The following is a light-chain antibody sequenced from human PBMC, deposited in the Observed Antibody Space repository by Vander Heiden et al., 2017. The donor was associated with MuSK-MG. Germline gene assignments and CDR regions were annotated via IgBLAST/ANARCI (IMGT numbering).Light chain of an antibody. CDR2: GNT. J-gene: IGLJ2*01. CDR3: QSADTSQGAVV. Sequence: QSALTHTPSGSGAPGQRVTISVPGSTSNLGAGCDLHWYQHLPRAAPKLLMYGNTNRPAVVPDRFSGSKSGTAASLAITGLQPDDEADYYCQSADTSQGAVVFGGGTKLTVL. V-gene: IGLV1-40*01. CDR1: TSNLGAGCD.